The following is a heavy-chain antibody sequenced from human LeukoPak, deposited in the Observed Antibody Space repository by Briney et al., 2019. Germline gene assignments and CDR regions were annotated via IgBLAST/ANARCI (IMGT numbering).Heavy chain of an antibody. CDR2: ISTSNGDS. CDR1: GYIFTSYG. J-gene: IGHJ5*02. D-gene: IGHD2-15*01. Sequence: ASVKVSCKASGYIFTSYGISWVRQGPGQGLEWMGWISTSNGDSNYAQRIQDRVIMTTDTSTSTAYMELRSLRSDDSAVYYCARDWYCSGGSCYNRFDPWGQGTLVTVSS. CDR3: ARDWYCSGGSCYNRFDP. V-gene: IGHV1-18*01.